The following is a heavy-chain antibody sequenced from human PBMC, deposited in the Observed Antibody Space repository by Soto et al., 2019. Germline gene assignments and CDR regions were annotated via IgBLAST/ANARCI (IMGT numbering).Heavy chain of an antibody. CDR3: ARGIQLTPLRGGGGFDP. CDR1: GYTFTSYD. D-gene: IGHD5-18*01. CDR2: MNPNSGNT. V-gene: IGHV1-8*01. Sequence: QVQLVQSGAEVKKPGASVKVSCKASGYTFTSYDINWVRQATGQGLEWMGWMNPNSGNTGYAQKFQGRVTMTRNTSISTAYMELSSLRSEDPAVYYGARGIQLTPLRGGGGFDPWGQGTLVTVSS. J-gene: IGHJ5*02.